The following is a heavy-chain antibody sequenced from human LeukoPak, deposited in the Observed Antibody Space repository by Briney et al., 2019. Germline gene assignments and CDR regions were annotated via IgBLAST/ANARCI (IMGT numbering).Heavy chain of an antibody. CDR1: GGSISSYY. CDR3: ARVGSIAAAIGPFDP. Sequence: SETLSLTCTVSGGSISSYYWSWLRQPPGKGLEWIGYIYYSGSTNYSPSLKSRVTISVDTSKNQFSLKLSSVTAADTAVYYCARVGSIAAAIGPFDPWGQGTLVTVSS. J-gene: IGHJ5*02. V-gene: IGHV4-59*01. D-gene: IGHD6-13*01. CDR2: IYYSGST.